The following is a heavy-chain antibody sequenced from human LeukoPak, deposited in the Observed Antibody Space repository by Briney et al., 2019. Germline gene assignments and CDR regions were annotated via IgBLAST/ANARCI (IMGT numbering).Heavy chain of an antibody. CDR1: GFTFSNYY. Sequence: GGSLRLSCAASGFTFSNYYMSWIRQAPGKGLEWVSYISSSNSYTNYADSVKGRFYADSVKGRFTISRDNAKNSLYLQMNSLRAEDTAVYYCASLTYYFDSSGYYPGYFQHWGQSTLVTVSS. CDR2: ISSSNSYT. D-gene: IGHD3-22*01. V-gene: IGHV3-11*03. CDR3: ASLTYYFDSSGYYPGYFQH. J-gene: IGHJ1*01.